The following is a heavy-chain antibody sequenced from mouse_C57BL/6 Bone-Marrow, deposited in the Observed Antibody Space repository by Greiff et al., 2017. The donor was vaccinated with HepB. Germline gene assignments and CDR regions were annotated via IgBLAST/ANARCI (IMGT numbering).Heavy chain of an antibody. CDR1: GYTFTDYE. Sequence: QVHVKQSGAELVRPGASVTLSCKASGYTFTDYEMHWVKQTPVHGLEWIGAIDPETGGTAYNQKFKGKAILTADKSSSTAYMELRSLTSEDSAVYYCTRERYSNYFDYWGQGTTLTVSS. V-gene: IGHV1-15*01. J-gene: IGHJ2*01. CDR3: TRERYSNYFDY. CDR2: IDPETGGT. D-gene: IGHD2-5*01.